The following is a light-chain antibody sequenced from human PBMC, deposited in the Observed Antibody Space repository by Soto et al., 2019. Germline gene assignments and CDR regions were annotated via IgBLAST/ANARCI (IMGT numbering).Light chain of an antibody. CDR3: QQYDSYPLT. V-gene: IGKV1-5*02. CDR2: DAS. J-gene: IGKJ4*01. CDR1: QSINRW. Sequence: DIQMTQSPSTLSASVGDRVTIICRASQSINRWLAWYQQTPGKAPKLLIHDASSLESGVPLRFSGTVAGTDFTLTISSLQSDDFATYYCQQYDSYPLTFGGGTKVEIK.